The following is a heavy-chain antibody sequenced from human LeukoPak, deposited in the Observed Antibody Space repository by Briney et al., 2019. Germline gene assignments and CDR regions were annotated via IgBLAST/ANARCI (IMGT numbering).Heavy chain of an antibody. D-gene: IGHD3-22*01. CDR1: GFTFSSYS. J-gene: IGHJ4*02. V-gene: IGHV3-48*01. CDR2: ISSSSSTI. Sequence: PGGSLRLSCAASGFTFSSYSMNWVRRAPGKGLEWVSYISSSSSTIYYADSVKGRFTISRDNAKNSLYLQMNSLRAEDTAVYYCASYGDYYDSSGYSPHNGRGTFDYWGQGTLVTVSS. CDR3: ASYGDYYDSSGYSPHNGRGTFDY.